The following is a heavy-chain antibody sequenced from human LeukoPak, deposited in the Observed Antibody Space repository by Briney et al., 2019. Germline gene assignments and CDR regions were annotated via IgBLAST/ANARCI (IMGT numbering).Heavy chain of an antibody. CDR2: FDPEDGET. Sequence: ASVKVSCKVSGYTLTELSMHWVRRAPGKGLEWMGGFDPEDGETIYAQKFQGRVTMTEDTSTDTAYMELSSLRSEDTAVYYCATSRYYDSSGYSQDCMDVWGKGTTVTISS. J-gene: IGHJ6*03. CDR1: GYTLTELS. D-gene: IGHD3-22*01. V-gene: IGHV1-24*01. CDR3: ATSRYYDSSGYSQDCMDV.